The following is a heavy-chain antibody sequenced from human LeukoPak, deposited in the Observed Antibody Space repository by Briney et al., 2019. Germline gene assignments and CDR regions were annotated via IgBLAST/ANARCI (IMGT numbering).Heavy chain of an antibody. V-gene: IGHV1-18*01. Sequence: ASVKVSCKASGYTFTSYGISWVRQAPGQGLEWMGWISAYNGNTNYAQKLQGRVTMTTDTSTSIAYMELRSLRSDDTAVYYCARASYCSSTSCYLGGDSDYWGQGTLVTVSS. CDR2: ISAYNGNT. CDR3: ARASYCSSTSCYLGGDSDY. J-gene: IGHJ4*02. D-gene: IGHD2-2*01. CDR1: GYTFTSYG.